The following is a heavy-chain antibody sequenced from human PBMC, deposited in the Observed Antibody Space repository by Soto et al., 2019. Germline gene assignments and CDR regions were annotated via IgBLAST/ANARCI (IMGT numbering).Heavy chain of an antibody. Sequence: SETLSLSCAISGDSVSSNSAAWNWIRQSPSRGLEWLGRTYYRSKWYNDYAVSVKSRITINPDTSKNQFSLQLNSVTPEDTAVYYCARGGAILYYFDYWGQGTLVTVSS. D-gene: IGHD3-16*02. V-gene: IGHV6-1*01. CDR1: GDSVSSNSAA. J-gene: IGHJ4*02. CDR3: ARGGAILYYFDY. CDR2: TYYRSKWYN.